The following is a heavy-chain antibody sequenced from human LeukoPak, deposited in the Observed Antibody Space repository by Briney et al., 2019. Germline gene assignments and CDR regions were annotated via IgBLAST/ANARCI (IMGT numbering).Heavy chain of an antibody. CDR1: GGSFSGYY. CDR2: INHSGST. V-gene: IGHV4-34*01. D-gene: IGHD3-10*01. CDR3: ARVRLGELYDY. Sequence: SETLSLTCAVYGGSFSGYYWSWIRQPPGKGLEWIGEINHSGSTNYNPSLKSRVTISVDTSKNQFSLKLSSVTAADTAVYYCARVRLGELYDYWGQGTLVTVSS. J-gene: IGHJ4*02.